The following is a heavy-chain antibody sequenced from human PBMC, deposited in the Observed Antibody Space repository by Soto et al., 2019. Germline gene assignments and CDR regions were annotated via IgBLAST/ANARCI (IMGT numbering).Heavy chain of an antibody. D-gene: IGHD1-26*01. CDR2: IMPVFGTA. J-gene: IGHJ4*02. CDR1: GGTFNSYI. CDR3: ARGLDQPPVGLYFDN. V-gene: IGHV1-69*06. Sequence: GASVKVSCKASGGTFNSYIVNWVRQAPGQGLEWMGGIMPVFGTAKYAQKFQDRVTITADKSTSTAYMELRGLKSEDTAVYYCARGLDQPPVGLYFDNWGQGTLATVSS.